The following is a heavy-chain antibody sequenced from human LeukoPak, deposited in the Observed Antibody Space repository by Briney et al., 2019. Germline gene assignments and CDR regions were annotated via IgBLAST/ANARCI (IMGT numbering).Heavy chain of an antibody. CDR2: LHYSGST. CDR1: GGSISTSSYY. J-gene: IGHJ3*02. D-gene: IGHD6-13*01. V-gene: IGHV4-39*01. Sequence: PSETLSLTCTVSGGSISTSSYYWGWIRQPPGKGLEWIGTLHYSGSTYHNPSLKSRVTISVDTSKNRFSLKLSSLTVADTAVYYCARHRAADPSDSFDIWGQGTIVPVS. CDR3: ARHRAADPSDSFDI.